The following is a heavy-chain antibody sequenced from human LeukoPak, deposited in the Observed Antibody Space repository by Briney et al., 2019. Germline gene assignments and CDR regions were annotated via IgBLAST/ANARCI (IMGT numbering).Heavy chain of an antibody. CDR3: ARDWFHAIDY. J-gene: IGHJ4*02. Sequence: GGSLRLSCAASGFTFSDTWMHWVRQAPGKGLVWVSRIRSDGSDTRYAESVKGLFTISRDNAKNTLYLQMNSLRAEDTAVYYCARDWFHAIDYWGQGTLVTVSS. V-gene: IGHV3-74*01. CDR2: IRSDGSDT. CDR1: GFTFSDTW. D-gene: IGHD2/OR15-2a*01.